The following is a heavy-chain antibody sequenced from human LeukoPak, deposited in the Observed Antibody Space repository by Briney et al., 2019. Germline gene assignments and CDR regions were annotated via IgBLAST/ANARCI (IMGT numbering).Heavy chain of an antibody. CDR1: GFTFSSYW. CDR2: IKQDGSEK. CDR3: AREADSSGWYYFDY. Sequence: GGSLRLSCAASGFTFSSYWMSWVRQAPGKGLEWVANIKQDGSEKHYVDSVKGRFTISRDNAKNSLYLQMNSLRAEDTAVYYCAREADSSGWYYFDYWGQGTLVTVSS. V-gene: IGHV3-7*03. J-gene: IGHJ4*02. D-gene: IGHD6-19*01.